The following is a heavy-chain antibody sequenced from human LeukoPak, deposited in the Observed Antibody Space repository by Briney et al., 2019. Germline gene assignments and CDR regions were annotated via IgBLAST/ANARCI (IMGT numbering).Heavy chain of an antibody. CDR3: ARQPHLTGPPDY. Sequence: RGESLKISCKGSGYSFTSYWISWVRQMPGKGLEWMGRIDPSDSYTNYSPSFQGHVTISADKSISTAYPQWSSLKASDTAMYYCARQPHLTGPPDYWGQGTLVTVSS. J-gene: IGHJ4*02. D-gene: IGHD3-9*01. CDR2: IDPSDSYT. CDR1: GYSFTSYW. V-gene: IGHV5-10-1*01.